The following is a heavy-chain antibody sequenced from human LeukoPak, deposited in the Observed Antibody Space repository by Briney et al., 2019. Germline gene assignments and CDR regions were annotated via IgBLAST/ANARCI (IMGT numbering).Heavy chain of an antibody. CDR2: ISGSGGST. J-gene: IGHJ4*02. CDR3: AKDPQWLVLYSSYYFDY. Sequence: GGSLRLSCAASGFTFSSYAMSWVRQAPGKGLEWVSAISGSGGSTYYADSVKGRFTISRGNSKNTLYLQMNSLRAEDTAVYYCAKDPQWLVLYSSYYFDYWGQGTLVTVSS. D-gene: IGHD6-19*01. CDR1: GFTFSSYA. V-gene: IGHV3-23*01.